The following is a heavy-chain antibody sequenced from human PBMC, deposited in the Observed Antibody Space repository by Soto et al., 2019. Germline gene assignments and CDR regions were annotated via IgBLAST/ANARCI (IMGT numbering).Heavy chain of an antibody. V-gene: IGHV3-11*01. J-gene: IGHJ4*02. CDR3: ARGGASVTTPFDY. CDR1: GFAFSDPY. Sequence: QVQLVESGGGLVKPEGSLRLSCAASGFAFSDPYMSWIRQAPGKGLEWISYISSSGSTIYYADSVKGRFTISRDNAKKSLYLQTDSLTADDTAVDYCARGGASVTTPFDYWGQGTQVTVSS. D-gene: IGHD4-17*01. CDR2: ISSSGSTI.